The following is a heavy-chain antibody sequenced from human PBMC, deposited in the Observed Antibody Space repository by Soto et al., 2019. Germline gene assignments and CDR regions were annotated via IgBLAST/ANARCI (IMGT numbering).Heavy chain of an antibody. D-gene: IGHD3-22*01. CDR3: ASPYDSSGYPPRY. V-gene: IGHV1-69*13. Sequence: SVKVSCKASGGTFSSYAISWVRQAPGQGLEWMGGIIPIFGTANYAQKFQGRVTITADESTSTAYMELSSLRSEDTAVYYCASPYDSSGYPPRYWGQGTLLTVSS. CDR1: GGTFSSYA. J-gene: IGHJ4*02. CDR2: IIPIFGTA.